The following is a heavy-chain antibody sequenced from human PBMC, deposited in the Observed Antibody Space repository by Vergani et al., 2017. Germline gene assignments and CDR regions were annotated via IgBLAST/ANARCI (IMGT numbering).Heavy chain of an antibody. J-gene: IGHJ4*02. Sequence: QVQLQESGPGLVKPSQTLSLTCTVSGGSISSGGYYWSWIRQPPGKGLEWIGYIYYSGSTYYNPSLKSRVTISVDTSKTQFSLKLSSVTAADTAVYYCARETGITMVRGVIYYWGQGTLVTVSS. CDR3: ARETGITMVRGVIYY. CDR2: IYYSGST. V-gene: IGHV4-31*03. D-gene: IGHD3-10*01. CDR1: GGSISSGGYY.